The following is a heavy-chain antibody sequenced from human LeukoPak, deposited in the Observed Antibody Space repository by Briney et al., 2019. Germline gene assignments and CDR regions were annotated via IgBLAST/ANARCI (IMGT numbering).Heavy chain of an antibody. Sequence: SETLSLTCTVSGGSITTSSYYWGWIRQPPGKGLEWIGIIYYSGSTYYNPSLKGRVTISVDTSKNQFSLKLSSVTAADTAVYYCARESGAFCPFGYWGQGTLVIVPS. CDR2: IYYSGST. CDR1: GGSITTSSYY. V-gene: IGHV4-39*02. D-gene: IGHD1-26*01. J-gene: IGHJ4*02. CDR3: ARESGAFCPFGY.